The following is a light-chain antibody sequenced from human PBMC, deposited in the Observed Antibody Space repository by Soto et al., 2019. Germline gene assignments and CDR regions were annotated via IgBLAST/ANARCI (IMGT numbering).Light chain of an antibody. Sequence: DIVLTQSPGTLSLSPGERATLSCRASQSVLNNYLAWFQQRPGQAPRLLIYGISNRPAGIPDRFSGSGSGTDFTLTISRLEPEDFAVYYCQQFGTSPWTFGQGTKVEIK. CDR2: GIS. CDR1: QSVLNNY. V-gene: IGKV3-20*01. J-gene: IGKJ1*01. CDR3: QQFGTSPWT.